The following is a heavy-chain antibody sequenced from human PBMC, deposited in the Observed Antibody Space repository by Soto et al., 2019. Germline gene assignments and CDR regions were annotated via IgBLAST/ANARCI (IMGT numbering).Heavy chain of an antibody. J-gene: IGHJ6*02. Sequence: QVQLVESGGGVVQPGRSLRLSCAASGFTFSSYGMHWVRQAPGKGLEWVAVISYDGSNKYYADSVKGRFTISRDNSKNTLYLQMNSLRAEDTAVYYCARDYEEWELLDYYYYGMDVWGQGTTVTVSS. V-gene: IGHV3-30*19. CDR2: ISYDGSNK. CDR1: GFTFSSYG. D-gene: IGHD1-26*01. CDR3: ARDYEEWELLDYYYYGMDV.